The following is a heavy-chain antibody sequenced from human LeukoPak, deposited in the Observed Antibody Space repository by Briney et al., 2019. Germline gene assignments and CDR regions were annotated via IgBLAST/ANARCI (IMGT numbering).Heavy chain of an antibody. CDR3: ARQGSGNYLSPVNY. Sequence: PSETLSLSCTVSGGSISSSSYYWGWIRQPPGKGLEWIGTIYYSGSTYYNPSLKSRVTISVDTSKNQFSLKLSSVTAADTAVYYCARQGSGNYLSPVNYWGQGTLVTVSS. V-gene: IGHV4-39*01. J-gene: IGHJ4*02. D-gene: IGHD1-26*01. CDR1: GGSISSSSYY. CDR2: IYYSGST.